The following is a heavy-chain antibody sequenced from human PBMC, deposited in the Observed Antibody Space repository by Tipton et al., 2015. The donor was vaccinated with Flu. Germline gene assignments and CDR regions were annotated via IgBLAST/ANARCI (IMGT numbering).Heavy chain of an antibody. CDR1: GFTFSSFW. CDR3: ARGQTSFGP. CDR2: IKQDGIKK. V-gene: IGHV3-7*01. Sequence: GSLRLSCEVSGFTFSSFWMSWVRQAPGKGPEWVATIKQDGIKKHYMESLKGRFTISRDNGKNSLYLQMNSLGVEDTAVYYCARGQTSFGPWGQGTLVTVSS. J-gene: IGHJ5*02. D-gene: IGHD6-6*01.